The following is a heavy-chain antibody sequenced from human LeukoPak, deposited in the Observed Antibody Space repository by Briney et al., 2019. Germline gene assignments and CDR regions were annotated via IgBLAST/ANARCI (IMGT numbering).Heavy chain of an antibody. CDR1: GVTFSSYA. CDR3: ARGPLLDSSGYPIDY. Sequence: GRSLRLSCAASGVTFSSYAMHWVRQAPGKGLEWVAVISYDGSNKYYADSVKGRFTISRDNSKNTLYLQMNSLRAEDTAVYYCARGPLLDSSGYPIDYWGQGTLVTVSS. V-gene: IGHV3-30-3*01. D-gene: IGHD3-22*01. J-gene: IGHJ4*02. CDR2: ISYDGSNK.